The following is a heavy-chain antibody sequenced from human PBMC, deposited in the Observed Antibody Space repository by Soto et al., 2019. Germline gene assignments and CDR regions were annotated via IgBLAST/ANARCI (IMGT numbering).Heavy chain of an antibody. Sequence: GGSLRLSCAASGFTFSNYWMSWVRQAPGMGLEWVANIKSDGSDKYYVDSVKGRFTISRDNTKNSLSLQMNSLRAEDTAVYYCARDRYSSSLFDFWGQGTMVTV. CDR1: GFTFSNYW. CDR3: ARDRYSSSLFDF. D-gene: IGHD6-13*01. CDR2: IKSDGSDK. J-gene: IGHJ3*01. V-gene: IGHV3-7*03.